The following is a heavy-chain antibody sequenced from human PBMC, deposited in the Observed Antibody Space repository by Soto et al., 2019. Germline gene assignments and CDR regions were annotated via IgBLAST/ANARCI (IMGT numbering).Heavy chain of an antibody. D-gene: IGHD4-17*01. CDR3: EKDYGRHGADKWFDP. CDR2: ISGSGGST. Sequence: GGSLRLSCAASGFTFSSYAMSWVRQAPGKGLEWVSAISGSGGSTYYADSVKGRFTISRDNSKNTLYLQMNSLRAEGTAVYYCEKDYGRHGADKWFDPWGQGTLVTVSS. V-gene: IGHV3-23*01. J-gene: IGHJ5*02. CDR1: GFTFSSYA.